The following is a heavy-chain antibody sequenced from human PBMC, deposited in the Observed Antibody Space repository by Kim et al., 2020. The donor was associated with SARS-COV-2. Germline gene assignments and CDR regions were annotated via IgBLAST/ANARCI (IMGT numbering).Heavy chain of an antibody. J-gene: IGHJ5*02. V-gene: IGHV4-39*01. Sequence: SETLSLTCTVSGGSISSSSYYWGWIRQPPGKGLEWIGSIYYSGSTYYNPSLKSRVTISVDTCKNQFSLKLSSVTAADTAVYYCARLRAHPHMMERINWFDPWGQGTLVTVSS. D-gene: IGHD1-1*01. CDR1: GGSISSSSYY. CDR3: ARLRAHPHMMERINWFDP. CDR2: IYYSGST.